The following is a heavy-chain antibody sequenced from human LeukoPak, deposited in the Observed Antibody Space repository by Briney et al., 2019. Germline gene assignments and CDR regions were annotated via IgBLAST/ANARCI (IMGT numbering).Heavy chain of an antibody. CDR3: ASTIFGVAHYYYYMDV. CDR2: ISSSGSTI. V-gene: IGHV3-11*04. CDR1: GFTFSDYY. D-gene: IGHD3-3*01. Sequence: GGSLRLSCAASGFTFSDYYMSWIRQAPGKGLEWVSYISSSGSTIYYADSVKGRFTISRDNAKNSLYLQMNSLRAEDTAVYYCASTIFGVAHYYYYMDVWGKGTTVTVSS. J-gene: IGHJ6*03.